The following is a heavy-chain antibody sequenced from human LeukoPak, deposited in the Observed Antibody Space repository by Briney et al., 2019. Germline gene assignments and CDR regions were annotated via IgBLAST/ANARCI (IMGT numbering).Heavy chain of an antibody. CDR1: GFSFSSYG. J-gene: IGHJ4*02. Sequence: GGSLRLSCAGSGFSFSSYGMHWVRQAPGKGLEWMAFIRSDGSNKYYADSVKGRFTISRDNAKKSLYLQMNSLRAEDTAVYYCARGGENYYGSGSHDYWGQGTLVTVSS. CDR2: IRSDGSNK. CDR3: ARGGENYYGSGSHDY. D-gene: IGHD3-10*01. V-gene: IGHV3-30*02.